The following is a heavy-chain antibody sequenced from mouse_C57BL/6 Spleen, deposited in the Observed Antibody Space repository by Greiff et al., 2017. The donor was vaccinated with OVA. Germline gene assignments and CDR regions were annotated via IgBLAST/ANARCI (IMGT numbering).Heavy chain of an antibody. D-gene: IGHD2-3*01. Sequence: EVMLVESGGGLVKPGGSLKLSCAASGFTFSDYGMHWVRQAPEKGLEWVAYISSGSSTIYYADTVKGRFTISRDNAKNTLFLQMTSLRSEDTAMYYCARNDYWYFDVWGTGTTVTVSS. CDR3: ARNDYWYFDV. J-gene: IGHJ1*03. CDR1: GFTFSDYG. V-gene: IGHV5-17*01. CDR2: ISSGSSTI.